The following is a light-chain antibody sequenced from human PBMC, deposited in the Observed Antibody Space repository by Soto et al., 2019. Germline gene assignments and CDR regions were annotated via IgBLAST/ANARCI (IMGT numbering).Light chain of an antibody. V-gene: IGKV1-39*01. CDR2: AAS. Sequence: DIQMTQSPSTLSASIGDRVTITCRASQTISTYLNWYQQKLGKAPTPLIYAASSLQSGVPSRFSGGGSGTDFTLTISSLQPEDFATYFCQQCYSSPRTFGQGTKVEIK. CDR1: QTISTY. J-gene: IGKJ1*01. CDR3: QQCYSSPRT.